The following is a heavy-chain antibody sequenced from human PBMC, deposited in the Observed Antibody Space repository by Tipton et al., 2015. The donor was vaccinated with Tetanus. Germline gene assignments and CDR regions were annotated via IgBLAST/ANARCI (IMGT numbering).Heavy chain of an antibody. CDR1: GGSIRGHF. D-gene: IGHD3-16*01. Sequence: LRLSCTVSGGSIRGHFWSWIRQPAGKGLEWIGRLHSSGDTTYNPPLKSRVTMSVDTPTNQFSLRLSSVTAADTALYFCARWGPGVTTWGFDFWGQGTLVTVSS. V-gene: IGHV4-4*07. CDR3: ARWGPGVTTWGFDF. CDR2: LHSSGDT. J-gene: IGHJ4*02.